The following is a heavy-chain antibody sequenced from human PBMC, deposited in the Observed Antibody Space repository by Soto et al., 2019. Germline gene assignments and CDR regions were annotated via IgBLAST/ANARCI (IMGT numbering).Heavy chain of an antibody. CDR2: INPNSGGT. CDR1: GYTFTGYY. Sequence: GASVKVSCKASGYTFTGYYMHWVRQAPGQGLEWMGWINPNSGGTNYAQKFQGWVTMTRDTSISTAYMELSRLRSDDTAVYYCARDRVTGTSLTPWFDPWGQGTLVTVSS. V-gene: IGHV1-2*04. D-gene: IGHD1-20*01. J-gene: IGHJ5*02. CDR3: ARDRVTGTSLTPWFDP.